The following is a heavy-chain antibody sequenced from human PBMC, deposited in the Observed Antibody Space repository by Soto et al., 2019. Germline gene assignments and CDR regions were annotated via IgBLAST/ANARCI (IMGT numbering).Heavy chain of an antibody. J-gene: IGHJ6*02. Sequence: SVKVSCKASGGTLSSYAISWVRQAPGQGLEWMGGIIPIFGTANYAQKFQGRVTITADESTSTAYMELSSLRSEDTAVYYCARVFWQLVQLDGMDVWGQGTTVTASS. D-gene: IGHD6-6*01. CDR3: ARVFWQLVQLDGMDV. V-gene: IGHV1-69*13. CDR1: GGTLSSYA. CDR2: IIPIFGTA.